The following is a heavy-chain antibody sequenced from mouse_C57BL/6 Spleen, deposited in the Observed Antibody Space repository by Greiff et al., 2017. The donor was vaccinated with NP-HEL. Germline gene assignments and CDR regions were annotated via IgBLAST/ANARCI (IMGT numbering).Heavy chain of an antibody. J-gene: IGHJ2*01. D-gene: IGHD1-1*01. CDR1: GYEFSSYW. CDR3: ARYYYGSSLDY. V-gene: IGHV1-82*01. Sequence: VQLQQSGPELVKPGASVKISCKASGYEFSSYWMNWVKQRTGKGLEWIGRIYPGDGDNNYNGKFKGKATLTADKSSSTAYMQLISLTSEDSAVYFCARYYYGSSLDYWGQVTTLTVSS. CDR2: IYPGDGDN.